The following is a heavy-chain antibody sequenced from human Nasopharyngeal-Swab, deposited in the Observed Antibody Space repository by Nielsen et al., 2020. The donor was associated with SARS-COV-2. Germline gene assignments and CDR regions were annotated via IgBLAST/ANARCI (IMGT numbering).Heavy chain of an antibody. V-gene: IGHV3-53*01. CDR3: ASARSGYSYGPGYYYYGMDV. D-gene: IGHD5-18*01. CDR1: GFTVSSNY. CDR2: IYSGGST. J-gene: IGHJ6*02. Sequence: GGSLRLSCAASGFTVSSNYMSWVRQAPGKGLEWVSVIYSGGSTYYADSVKGRFTISRDNSKNTLYLQMNSLRAEDTAVYYCASARSGYSYGPGYYYYGMDVWGQGTTVTVSS.